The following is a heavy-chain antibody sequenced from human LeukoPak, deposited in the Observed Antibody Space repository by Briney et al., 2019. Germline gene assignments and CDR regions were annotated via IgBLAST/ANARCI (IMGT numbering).Heavy chain of an antibody. Sequence: SQTLSLTCTVSGGSISSGSYYWSWIRQPAGKGLEWIGRIYTSGSTNYNPSLKSRVTISVGTSKNQFSLKLSSVTAADTAVYYCARDQGQRPFDYWGQGTLVTVSS. CDR2: IYTSGST. CDR1: GGSISSGSYY. J-gene: IGHJ4*02. CDR3: ARDQGQRPFDY. V-gene: IGHV4-61*02.